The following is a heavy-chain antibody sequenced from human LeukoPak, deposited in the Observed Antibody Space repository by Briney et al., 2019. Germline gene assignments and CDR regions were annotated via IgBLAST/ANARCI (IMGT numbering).Heavy chain of an antibody. D-gene: IGHD6-19*01. CDR3: AKDWGSGGWYNYFDP. CDR2: IAYHGNTE. V-gene: IGHV3-30*18. Sequence: GGSLRLSCAVSGSTISSHGMHWVRQAPGKGPEWVAMIAYHGNTEYYGDSVKGRFTISRDNSKNTLYLQMDSLRAEDTAVYHCAKDWGSGGWYNYFDPWGQGTLVTVSS. CDR1: GSTISSHG. J-gene: IGHJ5*02.